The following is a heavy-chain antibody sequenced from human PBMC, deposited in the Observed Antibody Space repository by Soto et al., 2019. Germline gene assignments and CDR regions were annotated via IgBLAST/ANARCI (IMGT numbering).Heavy chain of an antibody. CDR2: INHSGST. D-gene: IGHD3-22*01. V-gene: IGHV4-34*01. Sequence: PSETLSLTCAVYGGSFSGYYWSWIRQPPGKGLEWIGEINHSGSTNYNPSLKSRVTMSVDTAKNQFSLKLNSVTAADTAVYYCARQGRNTKIVILRHYATDFWGQGTAVTVSS. CDR1: GGSFSGYY. CDR3: ARQGRNTKIVILRHYATDF. J-gene: IGHJ6*02.